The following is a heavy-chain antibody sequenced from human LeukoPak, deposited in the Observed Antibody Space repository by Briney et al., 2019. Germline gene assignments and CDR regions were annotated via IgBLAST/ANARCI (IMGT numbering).Heavy chain of an antibody. CDR2: IYYSGSA. CDR3: ARSPHCSRTSCYVADFDY. D-gene: IGHD2-2*01. Sequence: PSETXPLTCTVSGGPFTSSTYYWGWIRQPPGKGLEGIGSIYYSGSAYYNPSLKSRVTISVDTSKNQFSLKLSSVTAAETAVYYCARSPHCSRTSCYVADFDYWGQGTLVTVSS. V-gene: IGHV4-39*01. CDR1: GGPFTSSTYY. J-gene: IGHJ4*02.